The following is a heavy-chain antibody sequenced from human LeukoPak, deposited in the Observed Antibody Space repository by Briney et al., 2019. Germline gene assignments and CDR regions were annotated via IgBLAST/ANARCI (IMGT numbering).Heavy chain of an antibody. J-gene: IGHJ6*03. CDR3: ARLENFYYYMDV. Sequence: SETLSLTCTVSGGSISRYYWSWIRQPPGKGLEWIGYIYTSGSTNYNPSLKSRVTISVDTSKNQFSLKLSSVTAADTAVYYCARLENFYYYMDVWGKGTTVTVSS. CDR1: GGSISRYY. D-gene: IGHD1-1*01. V-gene: IGHV4-4*09. CDR2: IYTSGST.